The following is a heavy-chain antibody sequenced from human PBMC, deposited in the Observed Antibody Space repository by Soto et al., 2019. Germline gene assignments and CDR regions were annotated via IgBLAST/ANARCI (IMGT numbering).Heavy chain of an antibody. V-gene: IGHV3-7*04. Sequence: EVQLVESGGGLVQPGESLRLTCVVSEFTLSGYWMTWVRQVPGKGLEWVAHINKDGSDKRYLDSVKGRFTISRDNAKNSLYLQMSSLRAGDTAVYYCVRGGGHFDQWGQGTLVTVSS. D-gene: IGHD3-16*01. J-gene: IGHJ4*02. CDR3: VRGGGHFDQ. CDR2: INKDGSDK. CDR1: EFTLSGYW.